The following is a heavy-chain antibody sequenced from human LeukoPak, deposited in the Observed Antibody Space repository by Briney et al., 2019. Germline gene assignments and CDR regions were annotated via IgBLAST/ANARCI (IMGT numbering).Heavy chain of an antibody. J-gene: IGHJ4*02. CDR3: ARGGVWWELPDFAY. CDR2: IYYSGST. D-gene: IGHD1-26*01. CDR1: GVSFSSYY. V-gene: IGHV4-59*01. Sequence: SGTLSLTCAVSGVSFSSYYLSWVRQPPGKGLEWVGYIYYSGSTNYNPSLKSRVTISVDTSKNQFALKLSSLTAADTAVYYCARGGVWWELPDFAYWGQGTLVTVSS.